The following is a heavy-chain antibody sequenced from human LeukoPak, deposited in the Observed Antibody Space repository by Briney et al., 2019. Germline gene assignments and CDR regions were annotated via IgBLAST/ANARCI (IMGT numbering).Heavy chain of an antibody. CDR1: GYTLTELS. D-gene: IGHD1-26*01. CDR3: TTGGAGATTPDY. J-gene: IGHJ4*02. V-gene: IGHV1-24*01. CDR2: FDPEDGET. Sequence: ASVKVSCKVSGYTLTELSMHWVRQAPGKGLEWMGGFDPEDGETIYAQKFQGRVTMTEDTSTDTAYMELSSLRSEDTAVYYCTTGGAGATTPDYWGQGTLVTVSS.